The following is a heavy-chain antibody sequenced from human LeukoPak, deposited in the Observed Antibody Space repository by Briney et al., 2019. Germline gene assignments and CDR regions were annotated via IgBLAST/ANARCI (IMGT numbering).Heavy chain of an antibody. J-gene: IGHJ5*02. CDR1: GGSISSYY. CDR2: IYTSGTI. V-gene: IGHV4-4*07. CDR3: ARDSGTTGEVKFDP. Sequence: TSETLSLTCTVSGGSISSYYWSWIRQPAGTALEWIGRIYTSGTITYNPSLKSRATMSVDTSKNQFSLKLSSVTAADTAVYYCARDSGTTGEVKFDPWGQGTLVTVSS. D-gene: IGHD3-10*01.